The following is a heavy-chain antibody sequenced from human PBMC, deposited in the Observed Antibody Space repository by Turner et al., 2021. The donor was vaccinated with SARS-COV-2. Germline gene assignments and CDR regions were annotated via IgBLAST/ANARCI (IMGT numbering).Heavy chain of an antibody. D-gene: IGHD3-10*01. V-gene: IGHV3-30*18. J-gene: IGHJ4*02. CDR1: GFTFSSYG. CDR3: AKVIGEYYYGSGYDY. Sequence: QVQLVESGGGGVQPGRSLRLSCAASGFTFSSYGMHWVRQAPGKGLEWVAIISYDGSNKYYADSVKGRFTISRDNSKNTLYLQMNSLRAEDTAVYYCAKVIGEYYYGSGYDYWGQGTLVTVSS. CDR2: ISYDGSNK.